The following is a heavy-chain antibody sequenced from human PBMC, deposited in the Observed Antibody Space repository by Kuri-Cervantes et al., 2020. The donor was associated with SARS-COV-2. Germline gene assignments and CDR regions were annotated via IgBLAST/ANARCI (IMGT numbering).Heavy chain of an antibody. CDR2: MYWDDDK. CDR1: GFSLSTSGVG. D-gene: IGHD2-21*01. Sequence: SGPTLVKPTQTLTLTCTFSGFSLSTSGVGVGWIRQPPGKALEWLALMYWDDDKRYGPSLKSRLTITKDSSKNQVVLTMTNMDPVDTATYYCAHRRLFTDAFDIWGQGTMVTVSS. V-gene: IGHV2-5*05. CDR3: AHRRLFTDAFDI. J-gene: IGHJ3*02.